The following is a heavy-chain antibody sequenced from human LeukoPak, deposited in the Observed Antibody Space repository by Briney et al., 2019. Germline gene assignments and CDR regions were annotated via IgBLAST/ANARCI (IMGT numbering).Heavy chain of an antibody. V-gene: IGHV3-23*01. CDR3: ARGGILTNYYRYFDP. CDR2: SSGAGYVT. D-gene: IGHD3-9*01. J-gene: IGHJ5*02. Sequence: GGSLRLSCAASGFTLSSYAMSWVRQAPGKGLEWVSTSSGAGYVTYYADSVKGRFTISRDNAKNALYLQMSSLRGEDTAIYYCARGGILTNYYRYFDPWGQGTLVTVSS. CDR1: GFTLSSYA.